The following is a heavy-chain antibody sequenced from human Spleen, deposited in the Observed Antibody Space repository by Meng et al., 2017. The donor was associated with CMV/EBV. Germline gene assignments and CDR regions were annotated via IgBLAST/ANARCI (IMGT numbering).Heavy chain of an antibody. CDR1: GYSFTTYW. J-gene: IGHJ3*02. CDR3: ASRPTTGDDAFDI. CDR2: IYPGDSDT. D-gene: IGHD7-27*01. V-gene: IGHV5-51*01. Sequence: GESLKISCKVSGYSFTTYWIGWVRQMPGKGLEWMGIIYPGDSDTRYSPSFQGQVIISADKSVTTAYLQWSSLKASDTAMYYCASRPTTGDDAFDIWGQGTMVTVSS.